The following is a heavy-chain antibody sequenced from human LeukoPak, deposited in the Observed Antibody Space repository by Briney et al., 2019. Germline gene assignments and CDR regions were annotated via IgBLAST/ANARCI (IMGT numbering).Heavy chain of an antibody. J-gene: IGHJ6*03. CDR3: ASSSTVYYYYMDV. Sequence: ASVKVSCKASGYTFTGYYMHWVRQAPGQGLEWMGWINPNSGGTNYAQKFQGRVTMTRNTSISTAYMELSRLRSDDTAVYYCASSSTVYYYYMDVWGKGTTVTVSS. CDR1: GYTFTGYY. V-gene: IGHV1-2*02. D-gene: IGHD2-2*01. CDR2: INPNSGGT.